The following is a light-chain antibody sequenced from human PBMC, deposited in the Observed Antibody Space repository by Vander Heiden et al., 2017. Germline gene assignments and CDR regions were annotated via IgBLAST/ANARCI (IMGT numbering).Light chain of an antibody. CDR2: RSN. Sequence: QSVLTQPPPASGTPGQRVTISCSGSSSNIGSNFVYWYQQLPGTAPKLLIYRSNQRPSGVPDRFSGSKSGTSASLAISGLRSEDEADYYCASWDDSLSGYVFGTGTKVTVL. V-gene: IGLV1-47*01. CDR3: ASWDDSLSGYV. J-gene: IGLJ1*01. CDR1: SSNIGSNF.